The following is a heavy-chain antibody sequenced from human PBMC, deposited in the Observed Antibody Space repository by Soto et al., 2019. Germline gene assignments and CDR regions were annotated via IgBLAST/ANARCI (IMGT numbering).Heavy chain of an antibody. V-gene: IGHV1-18*01. CDR3: ARSFADIVVVPAAILDYYYYGMDV. Sequence: ASVKVSCKASGYTFTSYGISWVRQAPGQGLEWMGWISAYNGNTNYAQKLQGRVTITADESTSTAYMELSSLRSEDTAVYYCARSFADIVVVPAAILDYYYYGMDVWGQGTTVTVSS. D-gene: IGHD2-2*02. CDR1: GYTFTSYG. J-gene: IGHJ6*02. CDR2: ISAYNGNT.